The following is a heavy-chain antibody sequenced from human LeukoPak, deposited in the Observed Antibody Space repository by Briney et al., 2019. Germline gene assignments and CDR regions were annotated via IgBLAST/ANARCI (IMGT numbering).Heavy chain of an antibody. CDR2: ISNDGRNQ. J-gene: IGHJ1*01. CDR1: GFIFSSYG. Sequence: GGSLRLSCEASGFIFSSYGFRWVRQAPGKGLEWVTLISNDGRNQYYGQSVKGRFTISRDNSKNTLYLQMNSLRAEDTAVYYCAKDRGYPEYFQHWGQGTLVTVSS. D-gene: IGHD3-22*01. CDR3: AKDRGYPEYFQH. V-gene: IGHV3-30*18.